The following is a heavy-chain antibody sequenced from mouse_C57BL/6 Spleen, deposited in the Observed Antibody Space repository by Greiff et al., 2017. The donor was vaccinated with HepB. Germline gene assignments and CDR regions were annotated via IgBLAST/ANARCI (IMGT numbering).Heavy chain of an antibody. CDR3: AGSYGNYLYYFDY. CDR2: ISDGGSYT. D-gene: IGHD2-1*01. J-gene: IGHJ2*01. V-gene: IGHV5-4*01. Sequence: EVHLVESGGGLVKPGGSLKLSCAASGFTFSSYAMSWVRQTPEKRLEWVATISDGGSYTYYPDNVKGRFTISRDNAKNNLYLQMSHLKSEDTAMYYCAGSYGNYLYYFDYWGQGTTLTVSS. CDR1: GFTFSSYA.